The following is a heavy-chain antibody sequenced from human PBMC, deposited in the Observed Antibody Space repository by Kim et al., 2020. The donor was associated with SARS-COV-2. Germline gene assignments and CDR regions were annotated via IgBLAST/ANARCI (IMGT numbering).Heavy chain of an antibody. CDR3: ARDTARTNSFFDY. CDR1: GGSISSGGYY. D-gene: IGHD5-18*01. V-gene: IGHV4-31*03. CDR2: IYYSGST. J-gene: IGHJ4*02. Sequence: SETLSLTCTVSGGSISSGGYYWSWIRQHPGKGLEWIGYIYYSGSTYYNPSLKSRVTISVDTSKNQFSLKLSSVTAADTAVYYCARDTARTNSFFDYWGQGTLVTVSS.